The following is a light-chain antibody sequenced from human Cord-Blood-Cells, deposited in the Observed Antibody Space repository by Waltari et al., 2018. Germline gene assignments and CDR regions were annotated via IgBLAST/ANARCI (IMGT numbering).Light chain of an antibody. CDR2: AAS. CDR1: QSISSY. Sequence: DIQMTQSPSYLAAAVGDRVTITCRPSQSISSYLNWYQQKPGKAPKLLIYAASSLQSGVPSRFSGSGSGTDFTLTISSLQPEDFATYYCQQSYSTWTFGQGTKVEIK. J-gene: IGKJ1*01. V-gene: IGKV1-39*01. CDR3: QQSYSTWT.